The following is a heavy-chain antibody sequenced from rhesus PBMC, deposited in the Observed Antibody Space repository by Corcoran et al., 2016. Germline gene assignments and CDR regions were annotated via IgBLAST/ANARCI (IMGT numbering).Heavy chain of an antibody. Sequence: QVQLQESGPGLVKPSETLSLTCAVSGGSFSSYWWSWIRQPPGKGLEWIGEFNGTSGSTNDSPSLKSRVTISKDASKNQFSLRRSCVTAADTAVYDCARYGIAAAPDDAFDFGGQGLRVTVSS. D-gene: IGHD6-25*01. V-gene: IGHV4-80*01. CDR1: GGSFSSYW. CDR2: FNGTSGST. CDR3: ARYGIAAAPDDAFDF. J-gene: IGHJ3*01.